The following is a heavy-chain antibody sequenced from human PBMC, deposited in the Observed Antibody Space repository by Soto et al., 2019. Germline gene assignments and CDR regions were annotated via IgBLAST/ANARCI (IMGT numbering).Heavy chain of an antibody. Sequence: SETLSLTCTVSGGSIGSYFWSWIRQPPGKGLEWIGYIYYSGTTNYNPSIKSRVTISVDTSKNQFSLKLSSVTAADTAVYYCARDKWFDPWGQGTLVTVSS. CDR3: ARDKWFDP. J-gene: IGHJ5*02. V-gene: IGHV4-59*01. CDR1: GGSIGSYF. CDR2: IYYSGTT.